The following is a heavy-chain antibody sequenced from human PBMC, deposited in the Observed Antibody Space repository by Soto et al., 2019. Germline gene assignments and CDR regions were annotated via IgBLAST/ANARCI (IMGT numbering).Heavy chain of an antibody. CDR2: LSGSGGST. J-gene: IGHJ5*02. D-gene: IGHD6-13*01. Sequence: EVQLLESGGGLVQPGGSLRLSCAASGFTFSSYAMSWVRQAPGKGLEWVSALSGSGGSTYYTDSVKGRFTISRDNSKNTLYLKMNRRRAEDTAVYYCAKSPTLAAAGAWGQGTLVTVSS. CDR3: AKSPTLAAAGA. V-gene: IGHV3-23*01. CDR1: GFTFSSYA.